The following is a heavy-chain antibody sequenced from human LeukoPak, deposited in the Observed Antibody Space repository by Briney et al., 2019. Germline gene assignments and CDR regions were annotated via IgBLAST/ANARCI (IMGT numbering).Heavy chain of an antibody. CDR2: IYYSGST. CDR3: ASSIAAAGTRPFDY. D-gene: IGHD6-13*01. Sequence: SETLSLTCTVSGGSISDYFWSWIRQSPGGGLEWIGYIYYSGSTNYNPSLKSRVTISLDTSKNQFSLKLSSVTAADPALYYCASSIAAAGTRPFDYWGQGILVTVSS. J-gene: IGHJ4*02. V-gene: IGHV4-59*08. CDR1: GGSISDYF.